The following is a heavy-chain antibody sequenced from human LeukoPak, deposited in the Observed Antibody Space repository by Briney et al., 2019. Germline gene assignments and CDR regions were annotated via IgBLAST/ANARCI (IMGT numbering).Heavy chain of an antibody. V-gene: IGHV3-66*01. Sequence: GGSLRLSCAASGITVSSNYMNWVRHARGKGLEWVSVIYSGGSTFYADSVRGRFTISRDNSKNTLYLQMNSRRAEDTAVYYCARAVLLWFGDVWGKGTTVTISS. CDR3: ARAVLLWFGDV. J-gene: IGHJ6*04. CDR1: GITVSSNY. D-gene: IGHD3-10*01. CDR2: IYSGGST.